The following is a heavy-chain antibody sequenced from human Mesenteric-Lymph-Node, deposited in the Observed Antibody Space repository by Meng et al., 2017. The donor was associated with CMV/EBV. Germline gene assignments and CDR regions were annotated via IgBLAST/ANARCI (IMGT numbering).Heavy chain of an antibody. Sequence: GGSLRLSCAASGFTFSSYWMSWVRQAPGKGLGWVATIKQDGSEKYYVDSVKARFTISRDNAKNSLFLQMNSLRAADTAVYYCARDRDDCWTLPYYGMDVWGQGTTVTVSS. CDR1: GFTFSSYW. CDR2: IKQDGSEK. CDR3: ARDRDDCWTLPYYGMDV. J-gene: IGHJ6*02. V-gene: IGHV3-7*01. D-gene: IGHD3-3*01.